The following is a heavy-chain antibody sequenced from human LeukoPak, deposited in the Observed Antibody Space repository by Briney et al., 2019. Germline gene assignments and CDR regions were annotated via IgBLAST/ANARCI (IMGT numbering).Heavy chain of an antibody. Sequence: GGSLRLSCAASGFTFNNYAMSWVRQAPGRGLEWVSVISDSGGDTSYADSGKGRFTISRDNSKNTVYLQMNSLRAEDTAVYYCGKTDCTGSSCYTIDSWGQGTLVTVSS. CDR3: GKTDCTGSSCYTIDS. V-gene: IGHV3-23*01. CDR2: ISDSGGDT. CDR1: GFTFNNYA. J-gene: IGHJ4*02. D-gene: IGHD2-2*02.